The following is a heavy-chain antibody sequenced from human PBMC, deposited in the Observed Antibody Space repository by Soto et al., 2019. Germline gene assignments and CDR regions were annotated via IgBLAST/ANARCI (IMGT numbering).Heavy chain of an antibody. Sequence: PSETLSLTCAVYGVSFSGYYWSWIRQPPGKGLEWIGEINHSGSTNYNPSLKSRVTISVDTSKNQFSLKLSSVTAADTAVYYCARGPVGRWLQSRHFMKMYYFDYWGQGTLVTVSS. CDR3: ARGPVGRWLQSRHFMKMYYFDY. D-gene: IGHD3-3*02. J-gene: IGHJ4*02. V-gene: IGHV4-34*01. CDR1: GVSFSGYY. CDR2: INHSGST.